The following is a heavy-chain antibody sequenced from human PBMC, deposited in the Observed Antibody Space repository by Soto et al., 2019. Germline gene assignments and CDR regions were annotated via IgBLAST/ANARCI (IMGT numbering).Heavy chain of an antibody. V-gene: IGHV1-18*01. D-gene: IGHD6-13*01. CDR1: GYTFTSYG. Sequence: QVQLVQSGAEVKKPGASVKVSCKASGYTFTSYGISWVRQAPGQGLEWMGWISAYNGNTNYAQKLQGRVTMTTDTSTSTAYMELRSLRSDDTAVYYCAREGKTWYYYYYGMDVWGQGTTVTVSS. CDR2: ISAYNGNT. J-gene: IGHJ6*02. CDR3: AREGKTWYYYYYGMDV.